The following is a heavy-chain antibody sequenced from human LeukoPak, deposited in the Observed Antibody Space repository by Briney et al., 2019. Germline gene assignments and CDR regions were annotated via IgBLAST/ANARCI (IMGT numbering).Heavy chain of an antibody. CDR3: ARGAPRQYYDFWSGYRTHFDY. D-gene: IGHD3-3*01. CDR1: GGSFSGYY. Sequence: PSETLSLTCAVYGGSFSGYYWSWIRQPPGKRLEWIGEINHSGSTNYNPSLKSRVTISVDTSKNQFSLKLSSVTAADTAVYYCARGAPRQYYDFWSGYRTHFDYWGQGTLVTVSS. CDR2: INHSGST. V-gene: IGHV4-34*01. J-gene: IGHJ4*02.